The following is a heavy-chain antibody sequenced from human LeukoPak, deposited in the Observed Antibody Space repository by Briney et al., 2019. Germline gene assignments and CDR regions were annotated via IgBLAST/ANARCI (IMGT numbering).Heavy chain of an antibody. J-gene: IGHJ5*02. V-gene: IGHV4-61*02. Sequence: PSQTLSLTCTVSGGSISSGSYYWGWIRQPAGKGLEWMVRIYTSGSTNYKPCLKSRVTISVHTSKNQFSLKLSSVTAADTAVYYCARLMTTVLGFDPWGQGTLVTVSS. D-gene: IGHD4-11*01. CDR1: GGSISSGSYY. CDR3: ARLMTTVLGFDP. CDR2: IYTSGST.